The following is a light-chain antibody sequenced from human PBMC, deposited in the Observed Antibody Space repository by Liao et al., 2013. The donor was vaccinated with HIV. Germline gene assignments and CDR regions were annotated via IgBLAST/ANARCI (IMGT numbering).Light chain of an antibody. Sequence: SYELSQPPSVSVSPGQTASITCSGDELGDKYASWYQQRPGQSPILVIYQDSKRPSGIPERLSGSNSGNTATLTISGTQAMDEADYYCQAWDRSTYWVFGGGTKLTVL. J-gene: IGLJ3*02. CDR1: ELGDKY. CDR3: QAWDRSTYWV. CDR2: QDS. V-gene: IGLV3-1*01.